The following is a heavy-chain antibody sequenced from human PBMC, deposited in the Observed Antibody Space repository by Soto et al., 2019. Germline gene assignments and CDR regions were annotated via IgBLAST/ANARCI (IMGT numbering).Heavy chain of an antibody. D-gene: IGHD6-19*01. CDR2: INPNSGGT. J-gene: IGHJ6*02. CDR3: ATLGYSSGWYSYDYYGMDV. CDR1: GYTFTGYY. V-gene: IGHV1-2*02. Sequence: ASVKVSCKASGYTFTGYYMHWVRQAPGQGLEWMGWINPNSGGTNYAQKFQGRVTMTRDTSISTAYMELSRLRSDDTAVYYCATLGYSSGWYSYDYYGMDVWGQGTTVTVS.